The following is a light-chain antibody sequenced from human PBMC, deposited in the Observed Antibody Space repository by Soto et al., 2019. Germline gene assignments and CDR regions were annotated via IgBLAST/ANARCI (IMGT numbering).Light chain of an antibody. Sequence: DTQMTQSPSTLSASVGDRVTITCRASQSISRWLAWFQQKPGKAPKLLIYDASTLHSGVPSRFSGSGSGTEFTLTIGSLQPDDFATYYCQQYNSYTPRTFGQGTKVEIK. J-gene: IGKJ1*01. V-gene: IGKV1-5*01. CDR1: QSISRW. CDR2: DAS. CDR3: QQYNSYTPRT.